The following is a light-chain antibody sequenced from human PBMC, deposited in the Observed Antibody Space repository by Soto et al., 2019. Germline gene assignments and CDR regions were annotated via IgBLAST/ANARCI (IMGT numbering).Light chain of an antibody. CDR1: SSDVGGYNY. Sequence: QSVLTQPPSASGSPGQSVTISCTGTSSDVGGYNYVSWYQQHPGKAPKLMIYEVSKRPSGVPDRFSGSKSGNTASLTVSGXXAEDEADYYCSSYAGSNNYVFGTGTKLTVL. V-gene: IGLV2-8*01. CDR2: EVS. J-gene: IGLJ1*01. CDR3: SSYAGSNNYV.